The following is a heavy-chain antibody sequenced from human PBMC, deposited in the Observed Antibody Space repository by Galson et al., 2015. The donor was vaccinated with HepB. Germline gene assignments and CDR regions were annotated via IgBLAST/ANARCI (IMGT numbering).Heavy chain of an antibody. CDR2: ISYDGSNK. CDR3: ARDLVVVNYYYYGMDV. CDR1: GFTFSSYA. V-gene: IGHV3-30*04. D-gene: IGHD3-22*01. J-gene: IGHJ6*02. Sequence: SLRLSCAASGFTFSSYAMHWVRQAPGKGLEWVAVISYDGSNKYYADSVKGRFTISRDNSKNTLYLQMNSLRAEDTAVYYCARDLVVVNYYYYGMDVWGQGTTVTVSS.